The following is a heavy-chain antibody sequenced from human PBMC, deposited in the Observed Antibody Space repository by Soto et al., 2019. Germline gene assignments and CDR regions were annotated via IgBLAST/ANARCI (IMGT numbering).Heavy chain of an antibody. CDR3: ARRRPSCSSTSCYEYGASPRAFDI. CDR2: IYYSGST. V-gene: IGHV4-59*08. Sequence: SETLSLTCTVSGGSISSYYWSWIRQPPGKGLEWIGYIYYSGSTNYNPSLKSRVTISVDTSKNQFSLKLSSVTAADTAVYYCARRRPSCSSTSCYEYGASPRAFDIWGQGTMVTVSS. D-gene: IGHD2-2*01. J-gene: IGHJ3*02. CDR1: GGSISSYY.